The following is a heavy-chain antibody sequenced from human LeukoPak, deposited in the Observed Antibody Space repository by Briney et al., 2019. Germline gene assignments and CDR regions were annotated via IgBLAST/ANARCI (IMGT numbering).Heavy chain of an antibody. CDR3: ARDRRWGCGGDCYTNWFDP. J-gene: IGHJ5*02. CDR2: ISSSSGYT. Sequence: TGGSLRLSCAASGFTFSDYYMSWIRQAPGKGLEWVSYISSSSGYTNYADSVKGRFTISRDNAKNSLYLQMNSLRAEDTAVYYCARDRRWGCGGDCYTNWFDPWGQGTLVTVSS. CDR1: GFTFSDYY. D-gene: IGHD2-21*02. V-gene: IGHV3-11*06.